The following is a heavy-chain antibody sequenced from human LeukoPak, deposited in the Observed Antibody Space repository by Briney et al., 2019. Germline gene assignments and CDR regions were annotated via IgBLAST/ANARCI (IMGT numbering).Heavy chain of an antibody. CDR3: TRQTYYYDSSGYLVDY. CDR2: IRGKAYGEST. Sequence: GGSLRLSCAASGFTFSSYSMNWVRQAPGKGLEWVGFIRGKAYGESTEYAASVKGRFTISRDDSKSIAYLQMNSLKTEDTAVYYCTRQTYYYDSSGYLVDYWGQGTLVTVSS. V-gene: IGHV3-49*04. CDR1: GFTFSSYS. D-gene: IGHD3-22*01. J-gene: IGHJ4*02.